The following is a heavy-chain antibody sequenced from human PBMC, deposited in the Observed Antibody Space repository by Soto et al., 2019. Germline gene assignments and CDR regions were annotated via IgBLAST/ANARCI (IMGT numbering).Heavy chain of an antibody. V-gene: IGHV4-31*03. D-gene: IGHD3-10*01. CDR3: ARASRGVIRDDLNIDY. CDR2: IYYSGST. CDR1: GGSISSGGYY. J-gene: IGHJ4*02. Sequence: QVQLQESGPGLVKPSQTLSLTCTVSGGSISSGGYYWSWIRQHPGKGLEWIGYIYYSGSTYYNPSLKSRVTISVDTSKNQFSLKLSSVTAADTAVYYCARASRGVIRDDLNIDYWGQGTLVTVSS.